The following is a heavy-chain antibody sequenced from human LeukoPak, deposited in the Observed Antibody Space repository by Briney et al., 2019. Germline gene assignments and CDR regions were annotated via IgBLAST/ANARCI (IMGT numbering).Heavy chain of an antibody. CDR2: IYTSGST. V-gene: IGHV4-4*07. D-gene: IGHD6-13*01. CDR3: ARDAAADSYYYYMDV. Sequence: PSETLSLTCTVSGGSISSYYWSWIRQPAGKGLEWIGRIYTSGSTNYNPSLKSRVTMSVDTSKNQFSLKLSSVTAADTAVYYCARDAAADSYYYYMDVWGKGTTVTVSS. J-gene: IGHJ6*03. CDR1: GGSISSYY.